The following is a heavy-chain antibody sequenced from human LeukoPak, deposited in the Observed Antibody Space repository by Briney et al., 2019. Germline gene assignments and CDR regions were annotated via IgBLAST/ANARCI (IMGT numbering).Heavy chain of an antibody. CDR3: ARGYCRSTSCYFDS. Sequence: KPGGSLRLSCAASGXTFSDYNMNWVRQAPGKGLEWVSSISSSSNYIYYADSVKGRFTISRDNAKNSLYVQVNSLRTEDTAVYYCARGYCRSTSCYFDSWGLGTLVTVSS. J-gene: IGHJ4*02. D-gene: IGHD2-2*01. CDR1: GXTFSDYN. CDR2: ISSSSNYI. V-gene: IGHV3-21*01.